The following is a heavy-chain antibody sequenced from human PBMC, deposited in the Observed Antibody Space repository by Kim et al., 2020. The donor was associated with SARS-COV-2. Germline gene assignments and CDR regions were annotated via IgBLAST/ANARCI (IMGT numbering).Heavy chain of an antibody. CDR2: IIPILGIA. J-gene: IGHJ5*02. D-gene: IGHD3-10*01. CDR1: GGTFSSYT. V-gene: IGHV1-69*04. CDR3: ARDTRVVRGIRWFDP. Sequence: SVKVSCKASGGTFSSYTISWVRQAPGQGLEWMGRIIPILGIANYAQKFQGRVTITADKSTSTAYMELSSLRSEDTAVYYCARDTRVVRGIRWFDPWGQGTLVTVSS.